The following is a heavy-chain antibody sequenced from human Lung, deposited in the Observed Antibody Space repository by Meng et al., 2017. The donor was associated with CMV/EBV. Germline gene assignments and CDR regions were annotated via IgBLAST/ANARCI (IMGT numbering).Heavy chain of an antibody. CDR3: ARDGSLGYCSSTSCYGAGWFDP. V-gene: IGHV1-2*02. Sequence: ASXXVSXKASGYTFTGYYMHWVRQAPGQGLEWMGWINPNSGGTNYAQKCQGRVTMTRDTSISTAYMELSRLRSDDTAVYYCARDGSLGYCSSTSCYGAGWFDPWGQGPLVTVSS. CDR2: INPNSGGT. D-gene: IGHD2-2*01. J-gene: IGHJ5*02. CDR1: GYTFTGYY.